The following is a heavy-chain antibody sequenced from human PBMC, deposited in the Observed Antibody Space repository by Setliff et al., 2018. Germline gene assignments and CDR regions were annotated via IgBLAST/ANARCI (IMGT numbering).Heavy chain of an antibody. V-gene: IGHV1-18*04. Sequence: GASVKVSCKAGGYTFTSYYMYWVRQAPGQGLEWMGWISAHTGNTFYSPKFHGRLTLTTDTSTRTAYMQLRSLDSDDTAVYYCSRLVRFCIRTSCQRLSGGEFWGQGTLVTVSS. CDR2: ISAHTGNT. CDR1: GYTFTSYY. J-gene: IGHJ4*02. CDR3: SRLVRFCIRTSCQRLSGGEF. D-gene: IGHD2-2*01.